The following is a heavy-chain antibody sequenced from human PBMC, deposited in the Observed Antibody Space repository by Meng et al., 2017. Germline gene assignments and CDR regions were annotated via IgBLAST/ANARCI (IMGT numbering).Heavy chain of an antibody. CDR2: IRSKAYGGTT. CDR3: TRYSYDISLGLDY. D-gene: IGHD3-22*01. CDR1: GFTFGDYA. J-gene: IGHJ4*02. V-gene: IGHV3-49*04. Sequence: GESLKISCTASGFTFGDYAMSWVRQAPGKGLEWVGFIRSKAYGGTTEYAASVKGRFTSSRDESKSIAYLQMNSLKAEDTAVYYCTRYSYDISLGLDYWGQGTLVTVSS.